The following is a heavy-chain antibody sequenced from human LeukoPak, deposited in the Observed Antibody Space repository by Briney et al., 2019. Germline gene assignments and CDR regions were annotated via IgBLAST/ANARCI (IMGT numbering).Heavy chain of an antibody. D-gene: IGHD1-26*01. V-gene: IGHV3-23*01. Sequence: GGSLRLSCAASGFTFSSYAMSWVRQAPGKGLEWVSAISGSGGSTFHPDSVKGRFTISRDNSKNTLYLQMNSLRAEDTAVYYCAKDHPDGTYPYYFDYWGQGTPVTVSS. CDR3: AKDHPDGTYPYYFDY. CDR1: GFTFSSYA. J-gene: IGHJ4*02. CDR2: ISGSGGST.